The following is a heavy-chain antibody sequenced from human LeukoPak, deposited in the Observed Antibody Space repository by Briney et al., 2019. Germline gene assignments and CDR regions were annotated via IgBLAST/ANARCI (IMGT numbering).Heavy chain of an antibody. D-gene: IGHD3-22*01. CDR1: GGSISSSSYY. V-gene: IGHV4-39*01. Sequence: PSETLSLTCTVSGGSISSSSYYWGWIRQPPGQGLEWIGSIYYSGSTYYNPSLKSRVTISVDTSKNQFSLKLSSVTAADTAVYYCARSTFSYYYDSSGYYHGPFDYWGQGTLVTVSS. J-gene: IGHJ4*02. CDR3: ARSTFSYYYDSSGYYHGPFDY. CDR2: IYYSGST.